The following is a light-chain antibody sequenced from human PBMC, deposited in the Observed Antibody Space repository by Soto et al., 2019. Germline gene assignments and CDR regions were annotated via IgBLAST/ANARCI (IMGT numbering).Light chain of an antibody. Sequence: DIQMTQSPSSVSASVGDRVTITCRVSQDILSWLAWYQQKPGEAPRLLIYASSNLQSGVPSRFSGSGSGTDSTLTITSLQPDDFATSYCQQANSFPITFGPGTIVDIK. CDR2: ASS. CDR3: QQANSFPIT. J-gene: IGKJ3*01. V-gene: IGKV1-12*01. CDR1: QDILSW.